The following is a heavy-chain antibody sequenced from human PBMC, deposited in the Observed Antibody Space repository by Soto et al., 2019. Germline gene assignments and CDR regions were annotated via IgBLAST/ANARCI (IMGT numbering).Heavy chain of an antibody. Sequence: GGSLRLSCAASGFTFSTYALHWVRQAPGKGLEWVAVISYDGSNKYYADSVKGRFTLSRDNSKNTMYLQMNSLRPEDTAVYYCARALYCTRSSCYIAATVLGMHVWGEGTTVTVSS. CDR2: ISYDGSNK. CDR3: ARALYCTRSSCYIAATVLGMHV. D-gene: IGHD2-2*02. J-gene: IGHJ6*04. CDR1: GFTFSTYA. V-gene: IGHV3-30*04.